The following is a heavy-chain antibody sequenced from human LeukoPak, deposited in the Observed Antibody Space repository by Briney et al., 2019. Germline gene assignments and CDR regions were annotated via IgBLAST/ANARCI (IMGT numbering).Heavy chain of an antibody. J-gene: IGHJ3*02. D-gene: IGHD4-17*01. CDR3: VRDRLDYGDYSDAFDI. V-gene: IGHV3-30-3*01. CDR2: ISYDGSNK. CDR1: GFTFSSYA. Sequence: GGSLRLSCAASGFTFSSYAMHWVRQAPGKGLEWVAVISYDGSNKYYADPVKGRFTISRDNSKNTLYLQMNSLRAEDTAVYYCVRDRLDYGDYSDAFDIWGQGTMVTVSS.